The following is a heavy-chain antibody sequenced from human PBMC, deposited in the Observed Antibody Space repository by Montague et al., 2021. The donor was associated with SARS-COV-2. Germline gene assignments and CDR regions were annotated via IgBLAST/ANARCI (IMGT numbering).Heavy chain of an antibody. Sequence: SETLSLTCTVSGGSISSPDYYCGWIRQSPGEGLEWIGSISYAGSTYYNPSLRSRVSFSMDTSKNHFSLSLTSVTAVDTAVYFSARQLPSYCSTNKCYPYYFDVWGQGALVTVSS. CDR1: GGSISSPDYY. J-gene: IGHJ4*02. CDR2: ISYAGST. CDR3: ARQLPSYCSTNKCYPYYFDV. V-gene: IGHV4-39*02. D-gene: IGHD2-2*01.